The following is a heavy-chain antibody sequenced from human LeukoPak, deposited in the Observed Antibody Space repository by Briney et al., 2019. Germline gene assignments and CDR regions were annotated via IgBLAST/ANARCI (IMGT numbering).Heavy chain of an antibody. J-gene: IGHJ3*02. Sequence: PGGSLRLSCAASGFTFSSYTITWIRQPPGKGLEWIGNLYDSGSTYYNPSLQSRVTISVDTSSNQFSLKLSSVTAAATALYYCARHTRPGYSGYENAFDIWGQGTMVTVSS. CDR3: ARHTRPGYSGYENAFDI. CDR1: GFTFSSYTIT. CDR2: LYDSGST. D-gene: IGHD5-12*01. V-gene: IGHV4-39*01.